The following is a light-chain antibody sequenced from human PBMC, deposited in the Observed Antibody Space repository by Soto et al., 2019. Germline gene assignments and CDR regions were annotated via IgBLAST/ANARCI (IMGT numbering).Light chain of an antibody. J-gene: IGKJ3*01. Sequence: ILMTQSPDTLSVSPGERATLACRASQSIAEKVVWYQQKSGQAPRLLIYGASTRAAGVPARFSGSGSGTEFTLTISRLEPEDFAVYYCQQYGSSPFFGPGTKVDI. CDR1: QSIAEK. V-gene: IGKV3-15*01. CDR2: GAS. CDR3: QQYGSSPF.